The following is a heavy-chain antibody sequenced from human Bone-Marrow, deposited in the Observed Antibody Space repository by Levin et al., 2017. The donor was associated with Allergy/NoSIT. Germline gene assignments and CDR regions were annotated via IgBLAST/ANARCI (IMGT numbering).Heavy chain of an antibody. J-gene: IGHJ4*02. V-gene: IGHV1-69*13. D-gene: IGHD2-2*01. CDR1: GGTFSSYA. CDR3: AREYCSSTSCYWRFDY. Sequence: SVKVSCKASGGTFSSYAISWVRQAPGQGLEWMGGIIPIFGTANYAQKFQGRVTITADESTSTAYMELSSLRSEDTAVYYCAREYCSSTSCYWRFDYWGQGTLVTVSS. CDR2: IIPIFGTA.